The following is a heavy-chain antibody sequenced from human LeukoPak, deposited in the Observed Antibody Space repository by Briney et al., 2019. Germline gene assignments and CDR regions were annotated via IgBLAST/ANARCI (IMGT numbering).Heavy chain of an antibody. CDR1: GFTFSTYW. D-gene: IGHD5-12*01. CDR2: ISSSSSTI. J-gene: IGHJ4*02. V-gene: IGHV3-48*04. Sequence: GGSLRLSCAASGFTFSTYWMTWVRQAPGKGLEWVSYISSSSSTIYYADSVKGRFTISRDNAKNSLWLQMNSLRAEDTAVYYCARGTSRYSGYDWAFDYWGQGTLVTVSS. CDR3: ARGTSRYSGYDWAFDY.